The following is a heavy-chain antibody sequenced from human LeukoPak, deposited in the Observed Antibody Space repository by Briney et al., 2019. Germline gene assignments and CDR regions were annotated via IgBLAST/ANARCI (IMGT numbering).Heavy chain of an antibody. CDR3: AKDRAAGYSYGYYFDY. CDR2: ISYDGSNK. V-gene: IGHV3-30*18. J-gene: IGHJ4*02. D-gene: IGHD5-18*01. Sequence: PGRSQRLSCAASGFTFSSYGMHWVRQAPGKGLEWVAVISYDGSNKYYADSVKGRFTISRDNSKNTLYLQMNSLRAEDTAVYYCAKDRAAGYSYGYYFDYWGQGTLVTLSS. CDR1: GFTFSSYG.